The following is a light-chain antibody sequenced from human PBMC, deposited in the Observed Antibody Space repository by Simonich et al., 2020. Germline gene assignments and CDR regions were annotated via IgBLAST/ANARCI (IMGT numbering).Light chain of an antibody. CDR3: SSYTSSSTWV. J-gene: IGLJ3*02. CDR1: SSDVGGYNY. CDR2: DVS. Sequence: QSALTQPASVSGSPGQSITISCTGTSSDVGGYNYVSWYQQHPGKAPKLMIYDVSNQPSGVSNRFSGSKSCNTASLTISWLQAEDEAYYYCSSYTSSSTWVFGGGTKLTVL. V-gene: IGLV2-14*03.